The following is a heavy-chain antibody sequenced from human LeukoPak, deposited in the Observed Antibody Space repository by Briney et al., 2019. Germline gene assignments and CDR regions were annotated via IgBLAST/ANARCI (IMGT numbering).Heavy chain of an antibody. V-gene: IGHV1-2*02. Sequence: SVKVSCKASGYTFTGYYMHWVRQAPRQGLEWMGWINPNSGGTNYAQKFQGRVTMTRDTSISTAYMELSRLRSDDTAVYYCAREGYCSGGSCFNWFDPWGQGTLVTVSS. D-gene: IGHD2-15*01. CDR3: AREGYCSGGSCFNWFDP. CDR2: INPNSGGT. CDR1: GYTFTGYY. J-gene: IGHJ5*02.